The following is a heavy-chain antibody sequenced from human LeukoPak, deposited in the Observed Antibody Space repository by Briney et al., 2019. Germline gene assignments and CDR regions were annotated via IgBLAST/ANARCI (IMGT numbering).Heavy chain of an antibody. CDR2: INHSGTT. Sequence: PSETLSLTCAVYGGSFNSYYWTWLRQPPGKGLEWIGEINHSGTTNHNPSLESRVTMSVDTSKNQFSLRLTSVTAADTAVYYCARAGGAAAYTALDYWGQGTLVTVSS. J-gene: IGHJ4*02. V-gene: IGHV4-34*01. D-gene: IGHD6-13*01. CDR3: ARAGGAAAYTALDY. CDR1: GGSFNSYY.